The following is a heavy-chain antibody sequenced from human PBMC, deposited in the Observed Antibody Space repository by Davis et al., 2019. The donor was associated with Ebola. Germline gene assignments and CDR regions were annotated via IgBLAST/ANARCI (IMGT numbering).Heavy chain of an antibody. V-gene: IGHV5-51*01. Sequence: GESLKISCKGSGYSFTSYWIGWVRQMPGKGLEWMGIIYPGDSDTRYSPSFQGQVTISADKSISTAYLQWASLKASDTAMYYCARSYCSSANCYYFGGFWGQGTLVTVSS. CDR2: IYPGDSDT. CDR1: GYSFTSYW. CDR3: ARSYCSSANCYYFGGF. D-gene: IGHD2-2*01. J-gene: IGHJ4*02.